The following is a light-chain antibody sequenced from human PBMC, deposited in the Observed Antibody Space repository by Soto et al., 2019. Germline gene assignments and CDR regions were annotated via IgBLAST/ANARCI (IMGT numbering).Light chain of an antibody. CDR1: SSDVGGSNY. CDR3: SSYTSSNTLEV. CDR2: EVS. V-gene: IGLV2-14*01. Sequence: QSVLIQPASVSGSPGQSITISCTGTSSDVGGSNYVSWYQHHPHRAPKLLIFEVSYRPSGVSNRFSGSKSGNMASLTISGLQAEDEADYYCSSYTSSNTLEVFGSGTKVTVL. J-gene: IGLJ1*01.